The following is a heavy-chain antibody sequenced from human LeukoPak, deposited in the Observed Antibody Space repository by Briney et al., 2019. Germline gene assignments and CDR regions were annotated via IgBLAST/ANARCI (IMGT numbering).Heavy chain of an antibody. J-gene: IGHJ3*02. Sequence: GASVKVSCKASGYTFTSYGISWVRQAPGQGLEWMGGIIPIFGTANYAQKFQGRVTITTDESTSTAYMELSSLRSEDTAVYYCARWVTMIVGPAFDIWGQGTMVTVSS. CDR3: ARWVTMIVGPAFDI. D-gene: IGHD3-22*01. CDR1: GYTFTSYG. V-gene: IGHV1-69*05. CDR2: IIPIFGTA.